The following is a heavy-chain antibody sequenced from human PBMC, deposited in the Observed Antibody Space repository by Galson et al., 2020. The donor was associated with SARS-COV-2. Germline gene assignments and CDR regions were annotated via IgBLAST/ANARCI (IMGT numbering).Heavy chain of an antibody. J-gene: IGHJ6*03. D-gene: IGHD6-19*01. Sequence: ASVKVSCKASGYTFTSYYMHWVRQAPGQGLEWMGIINPSGGSTRYAQKFQGRVTMTRDTSTSTVYMELSSLRSEDTAVYYCARDQSSGWYFRTALYYYYYMDVWGKGTTVTVSS. CDR1: GYTFTSYY. CDR3: ARDQSSGWYFRTALYYYYYMDV. CDR2: INPSGGST. V-gene: IGHV1-46*01.